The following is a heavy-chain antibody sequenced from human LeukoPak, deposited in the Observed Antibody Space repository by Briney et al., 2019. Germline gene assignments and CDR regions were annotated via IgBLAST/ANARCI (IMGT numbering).Heavy chain of an antibody. CDR3: ARGLGYCSGGSSPYDY. Sequence: GASVKVSCKASGYTFTGYYMHWVRQAPGQGLEWMGWINPNSGGTNYAQKFQGRVTMTRDTSISTAYMELSRLRSDDTAVYYCARGLGYCSGGSSPYDYWGQGPLVTVSS. CDR2: INPNSGGT. CDR1: GYTFTGYY. J-gene: IGHJ4*02. V-gene: IGHV1-2*02. D-gene: IGHD2-15*01.